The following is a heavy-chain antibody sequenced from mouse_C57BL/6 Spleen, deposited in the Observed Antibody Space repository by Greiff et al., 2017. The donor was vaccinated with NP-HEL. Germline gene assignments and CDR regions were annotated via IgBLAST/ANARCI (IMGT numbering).Heavy chain of an antibody. D-gene: IGHD2-12*01. CDR1: GYSITSGYY. V-gene: IGHV3-6*01. J-gene: IGHJ4*01. Sequence: EVQLQESGPGLVKPSQSLSLTCSVTGYSITSGYYWNWIRQFPGNKLEWLGYISYDGSNNYNPSLKNRIAITRDTSKNQFFLKLNSVTTEDTATYYCARDYEGDYAMDYWGQGTSVTVSS. CDR3: ARDYEGDYAMDY. CDR2: ISYDGSN.